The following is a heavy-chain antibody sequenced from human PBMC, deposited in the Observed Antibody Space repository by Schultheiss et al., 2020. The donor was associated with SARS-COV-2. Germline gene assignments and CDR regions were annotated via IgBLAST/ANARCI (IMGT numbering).Heavy chain of an antibody. CDR3: AKEGDEMGTS. CDR2: IKQDGSVK. J-gene: IGHJ4*02. CDR1: GFTFRSYW. V-gene: IGHV3-7*03. Sequence: GGSLRLSCAASGFTFRSYWMSWVRQAPGKGLEWVANIKQDGSVKHYVDSVRGRFIISRDNAKNSLDLQMNSLRVDDTAVYYCAKEGDEMGTSWGQGTLVTVSS. D-gene: IGHD5-24*01.